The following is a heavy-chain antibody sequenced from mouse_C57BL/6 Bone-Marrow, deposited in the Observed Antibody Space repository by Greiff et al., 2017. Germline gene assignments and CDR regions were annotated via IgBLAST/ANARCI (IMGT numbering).Heavy chain of an antibody. D-gene: IGHD2-1*01. J-gene: IGHJ1*03. CDR3: AIYYGNYRYFDV. Sequence: EVMLVESGGGLVQPGGSLKLSCAASGFTFSDYYMYWVRQTPEKRLEWVAYISNGGGSTYYPDTVKGRFTISRDNAKNTLYLQMRRLKSEDTAMYYCAIYYGNYRYFDVWGTGTTLTVSS. CDR1: GFTFSDYY. V-gene: IGHV5-12*01. CDR2: ISNGGGST.